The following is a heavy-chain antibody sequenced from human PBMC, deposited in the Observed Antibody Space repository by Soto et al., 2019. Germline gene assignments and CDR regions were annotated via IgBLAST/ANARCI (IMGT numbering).Heavy chain of an antibody. V-gene: IGHV3-23*01. D-gene: IGHD3-22*01. Sequence: GGSLRLSCAASGFTFSSYAMSWVRQAPGKGLEWVSAISGSGGSTYYADSVKGRFTISRDNSKNTLYLQMNSLRAEDTAVYYCASSITMIVVANRKTAFDYWGQGTLVTVSS. CDR2: ISGSGGST. CDR3: ASSITMIVVANRKTAFDY. J-gene: IGHJ4*02. CDR1: GFTFSSYA.